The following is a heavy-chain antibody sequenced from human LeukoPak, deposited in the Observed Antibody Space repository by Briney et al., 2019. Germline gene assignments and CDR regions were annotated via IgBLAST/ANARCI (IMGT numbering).Heavy chain of an antibody. V-gene: IGHV1-2*02. CDR3: AREMGHCSSTSCLKDY. Sequence: ASVKVSCKASGYTFTGYYMHWVRQAPGQGLEWMGWINPNSGGTNYAQKLQGRVTMTTDTSTSTAYMELRSLRSDDTAVYYCAREMGHCSSTSCLKDYWGQGTLVTVSS. D-gene: IGHD2-2*01. J-gene: IGHJ4*02. CDR2: INPNSGGT. CDR1: GYTFTGYY.